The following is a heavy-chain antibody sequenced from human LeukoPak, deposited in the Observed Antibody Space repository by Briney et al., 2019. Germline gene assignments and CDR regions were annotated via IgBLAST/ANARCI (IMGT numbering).Heavy chain of an antibody. J-gene: IGHJ4*02. CDR3: SKRVGGTPDN. D-gene: IGHD1-14*01. Sequence: GGSLRLSCAASGFMFGNYAMAWVRQAPGKGLEWVSAIAYDGNSRDYAHSVRGRFTISRDNSKSTLYLDMNNLRAEDTALYYCSKRVGGTPDNWGLGTLVTASS. CDR1: GFMFGNYA. CDR2: IAYDGNSR. V-gene: IGHV3-23*01.